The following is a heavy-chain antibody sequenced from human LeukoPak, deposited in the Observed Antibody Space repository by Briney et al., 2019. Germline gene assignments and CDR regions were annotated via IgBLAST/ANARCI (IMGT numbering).Heavy chain of an antibody. J-gene: IGHJ4*02. D-gene: IGHD6-19*01. Sequence: GGSLRLSCAASGFTFGSYGMHWVRQAPGKGLEWVAVISYDGSNKYYADSVKGRFTISRDNSKNTLYLQMNSLRAEDTAVYYCAKDIAGSASGWYVSYWGQGTLVTVSS. V-gene: IGHV3-30*18. CDR3: AKDIAGSASGWYVSY. CDR2: ISYDGSNK. CDR1: GFTFGSYG.